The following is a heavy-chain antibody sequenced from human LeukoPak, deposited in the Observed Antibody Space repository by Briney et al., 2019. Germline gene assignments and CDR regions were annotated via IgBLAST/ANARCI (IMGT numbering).Heavy chain of an antibody. Sequence: SETLSLTCTVSGGSISSSSYYWGWIRQPPGKGLEWIGSIYYSGSTYYNPSLKSRVTISVDTSKNQFSLRLSSVTAADTAVYYCARDGGPYGTYDYWGQGTLVTVSS. CDR3: ARDGGPYGTYDY. CDR1: GGSISSSSYY. D-gene: IGHD2-8*01. CDR2: IYYSGST. V-gene: IGHV4-39*07. J-gene: IGHJ4*02.